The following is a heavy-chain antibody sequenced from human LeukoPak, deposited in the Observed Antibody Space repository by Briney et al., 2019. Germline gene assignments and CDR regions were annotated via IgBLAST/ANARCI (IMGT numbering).Heavy chain of an antibody. D-gene: IGHD2-15*01. CDR1: GGSISSYY. CDR2: IYYSGST. J-gene: IGHJ3*02. V-gene: IGHV4-59*12. CDR3: ARDTPPGRVGAFDI. Sequence: SETLSLTCTVSGGSISSYYWSWIRQPPGKGLEWIGYIYYSGSTNYNPSLKSRVTISVDTSKNQFSLKLSSVTAADTAVYYCARDTPPGRVGAFDIWGQGTMVTVSS.